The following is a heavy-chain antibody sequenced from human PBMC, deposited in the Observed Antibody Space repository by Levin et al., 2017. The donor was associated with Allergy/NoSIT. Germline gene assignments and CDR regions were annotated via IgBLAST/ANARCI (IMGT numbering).Heavy chain of an antibody. V-gene: IGHV1-8*01. CDR2: MNPNSGNT. CDR1: GYTFTSYD. Sequence: GGSLRLSCKASGYTFTSYDINWVRQATGQGLEWMGWMNPNSGNTGYAQKFQGRVTMTRNTSISTAYMELSSLRSEDTAVYYCARGLLVAGTSDYWGQGTLVTVSS. D-gene: IGHD6-19*01. CDR3: ARGLLVAGTSDY. J-gene: IGHJ4*02.